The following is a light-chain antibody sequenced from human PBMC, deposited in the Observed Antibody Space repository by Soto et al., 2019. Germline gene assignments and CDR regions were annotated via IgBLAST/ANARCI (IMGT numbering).Light chain of an antibody. J-gene: IGKJ1*01. CDR2: GAS. CDR3: QQLNSFPPT. CDR1: QGISTY. V-gene: IGKV1-9*01. Sequence: DIPLTQSPSFLSASIGDRVTITCRASQGISTYLTWYQQKPGKAPKLLIYGASTLQSGVPSRFSGSGSGTEFTLTISSLQPEDFATYFCQQLNSFPPTFGQGTKVEIK.